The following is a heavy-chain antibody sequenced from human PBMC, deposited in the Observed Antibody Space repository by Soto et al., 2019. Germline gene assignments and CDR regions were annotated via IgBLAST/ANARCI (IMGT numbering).Heavy chain of an antibody. Sequence: QVQLAQSGAEVKKPGSSVKVSCKASGGTFSSYAISWVRQAPGQGLEWMGGSTPTFGTANYAQKFRGRVTITADKSTSTAYVELRSVRSEHRDVYYGARGDRDYGDDGWYDPWGRGTQVTVSS. CDR1: GGTFSSYA. CDR2: STPTFGTA. V-gene: IGHV1-69*06. J-gene: IGHJ5*02. D-gene: IGHD4-17*01. CDR3: ARGDRDYGDDGWYDP.